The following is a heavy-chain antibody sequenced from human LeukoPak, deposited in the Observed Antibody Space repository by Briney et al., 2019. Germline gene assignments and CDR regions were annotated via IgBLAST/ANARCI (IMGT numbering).Heavy chain of an antibody. CDR1: GGSFSGYY. D-gene: IGHD3-3*01. CDR2: INHSGST. J-gene: IGHJ6*02. V-gene: IGHV4-34*01. CDR3: ARTNYDFWSGYSYLYYYGMDV. Sequence: TSETLSLTCAVYGGSFSGYYWSWIRQPPGKGLEWIGEINHSGSTNYNPSLKSRVTISVDTSKNQFSLKLSSVTAADTAVYYCARTNYDFWSGYSYLYYYGMDVWGQGTTVTVSS.